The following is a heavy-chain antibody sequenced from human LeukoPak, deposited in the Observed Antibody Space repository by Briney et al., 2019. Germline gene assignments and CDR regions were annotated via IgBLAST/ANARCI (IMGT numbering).Heavy chain of an antibody. CDR3: ARDILYDFWSGLDY. CDR1: GFTFSSYS. D-gene: IGHD3-3*01. J-gene: IGHJ4*02. Sequence: GGSLRLSCAASGFTFSSYSMNWVRQAPGKGLEWVSSISSSYIYYADSVKGRFTISRDNAKNSLYLQMNSLRAEDTAVYYCARDILYDFWSGLDYWGQGTLVTVSS. V-gene: IGHV3-21*01. CDR2: ISSSYI.